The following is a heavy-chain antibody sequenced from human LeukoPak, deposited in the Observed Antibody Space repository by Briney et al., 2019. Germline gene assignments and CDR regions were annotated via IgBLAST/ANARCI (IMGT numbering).Heavy chain of an antibody. Sequence: PGGSLRLSCAASGFTFSNAWMSWVRQAPGKGLEWVGRIKSKTDGGTTDYAAPVKGRFTISRDDSKNTLYLQMNSLKTEDTAVYYCTTGLITFGGVVVKDYWGQGTLVTVSS. V-gene: IGHV3-15*01. J-gene: IGHJ4*02. CDR1: GFTFSNAW. CDR2: IKSKTDGGTT. CDR3: TTGLITFGGVVVKDY. D-gene: IGHD3-16*02.